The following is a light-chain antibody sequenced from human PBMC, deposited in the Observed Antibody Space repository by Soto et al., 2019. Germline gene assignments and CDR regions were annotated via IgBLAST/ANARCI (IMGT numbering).Light chain of an antibody. J-gene: IGKJ4*01. CDR2: MAF. CDR1: QTISSW. Sequence: DIQMTQSPSTLSVSVGDRFTITCRASQTISSWLAWYQQKPGKAPKLLIYMAFTLQSGVPSRFSGSGSGTDFTLSINSLQPEDFATYYCQQTYSTPLTFGGGTKVDIK. CDR3: QQTYSTPLT. V-gene: IGKV1-39*01.